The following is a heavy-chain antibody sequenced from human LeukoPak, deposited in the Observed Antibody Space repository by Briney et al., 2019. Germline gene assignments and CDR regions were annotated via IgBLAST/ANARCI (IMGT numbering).Heavy chain of an antibody. J-gene: IGHJ4*02. V-gene: IGHV4-39*01. Sequence: SETLSLTCTVSGGSISISSYYWAWIRQPPGKGLDGIGSIYYSGSTHYNLSLKSRLPISVDTPKNEFSLKLTSVTAADTAVYYCARNNTLMMYPRGGEDKGFDYWGQGTLVTVSS. CDR1: GGSISISSYY. CDR2: IYYSGST. D-gene: IGHD2-8*01. CDR3: ARNNTLMMYPRGGEDKGFDY.